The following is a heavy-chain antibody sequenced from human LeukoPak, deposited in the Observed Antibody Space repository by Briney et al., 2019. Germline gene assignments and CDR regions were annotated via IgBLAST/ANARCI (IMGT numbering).Heavy chain of an antibody. D-gene: IGHD6-25*01. J-gene: IGHJ4*02. V-gene: IGHV4-4*07. CDR2: IYTSGTT. Sequence: PSETLSLTCTVSTGSINSYYWGWVRQPAGKGLEWIGRIYTSGTTNYSPSLKSRLSMSVDTSKNQFSLRLRSVTAADTAVYYCGRQGYTASGYFLDYWSQGTLVTVSS. CDR1: TGSINSYY. CDR3: GRQGYTASGYFLDY.